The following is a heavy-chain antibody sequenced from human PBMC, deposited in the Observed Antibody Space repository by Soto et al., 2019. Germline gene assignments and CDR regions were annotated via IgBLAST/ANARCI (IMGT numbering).Heavy chain of an antibody. CDR3: ARFLVEMAPIDY. J-gene: IGHJ4*02. Sequence: QVQLVESGGGVVQPGRSLRLSCAASGFTFSSYGMHWVRQAPGKGLEWVAVISYDGSNKYYADSVKGRFTISRDNSKNTLYLQMNSLRAEDTAVYYCARFLVEMAPIDYWGQGTLVTVSS. D-gene: IGHD5-12*01. V-gene: IGHV3-30*03. CDR1: GFTFSSYG. CDR2: ISYDGSNK.